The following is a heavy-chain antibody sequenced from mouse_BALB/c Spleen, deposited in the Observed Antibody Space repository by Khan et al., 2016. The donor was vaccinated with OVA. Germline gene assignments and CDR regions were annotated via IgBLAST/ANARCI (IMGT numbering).Heavy chain of an antibody. Sequence: VQLQQSGAELARPGASVKMSCKASGYTFTSYTIHWIKKRPGQGLEWIGYINPSNGYTNYNQKFKDKPTLTTDKSSTTAYLQLSSLTSDDSAVYNCVRDGAYHRNDGWFAYWGQGTLVTVSA. CDR1: GYTFTSYT. CDR2: INPSNGYT. J-gene: IGHJ3*01. CDR3: VRDGAYHRNDGWFAY. D-gene: IGHD2-14*01. V-gene: IGHV1-4*01.